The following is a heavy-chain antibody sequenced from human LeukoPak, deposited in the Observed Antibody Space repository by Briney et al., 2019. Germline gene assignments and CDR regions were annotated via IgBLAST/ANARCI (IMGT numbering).Heavy chain of an antibody. V-gene: IGHV4-4*09. J-gene: IGHJ4*02. Sequence: SETLSLTCTVSGGSISSYYWSWVRQPPGKGLEWIGHTFSSGATTYNPSLKSRVTISVDTSRSQFSLNLSSVTAADTAVYSCARRSKNGYFLDSWGQGILVTVSS. D-gene: IGHD6-25*01. CDR2: TFSSGAT. CDR3: ARRSKNGYFLDS. CDR1: GGSISSYY.